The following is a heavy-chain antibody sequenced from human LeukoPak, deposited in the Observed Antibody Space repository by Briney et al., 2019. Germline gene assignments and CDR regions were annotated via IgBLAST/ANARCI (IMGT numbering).Heavy chain of an antibody. V-gene: IGHV4-4*07. CDR1: GGSISSYY. CDR2: IYTSGST. CDR3: ARDSSGQWLVRGLGYYYYGMDV. Sequence: SETLSLTCTVSGGSISSYYWSWIRQPAGKGLEWIGCIYTSGSTNYNPSLKSRVTMSVDTSKNQFPLKLSSVTAADTAVYYCARDSSGQWLVRGLGYYYYGMDVWGQGTTVTVSS. D-gene: IGHD6-19*01. J-gene: IGHJ6*02.